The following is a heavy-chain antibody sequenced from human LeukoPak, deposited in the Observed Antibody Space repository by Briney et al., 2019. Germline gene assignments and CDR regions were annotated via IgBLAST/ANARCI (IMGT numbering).Heavy chain of an antibody. CDR2: ISNDGSNK. D-gene: IGHD6-25*01. CDR1: GFTFSGYA. J-gene: IGHJ4*02. V-gene: IGHV3-30-3*01. Sequence: GGALRLSCEAPGFTFSGYAMHWVRQALGQGLEWVAVISNDGSNKYYADSVKGRFTISRDISKNTLYLQMNSLRAEDTAVYYCARSYRSGWHYFDYWGQGTLVTVSS. CDR3: ARSYRSGWHYFDY.